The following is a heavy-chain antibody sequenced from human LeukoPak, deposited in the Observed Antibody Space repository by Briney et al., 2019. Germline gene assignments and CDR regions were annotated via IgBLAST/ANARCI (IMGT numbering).Heavy chain of an antibody. CDR2: IYYSGST. V-gene: IGHV4-59*01. CDR1: GGSTSSYY. D-gene: IGHD3-22*01. Sequence: SETLSLTCTVSGGSTSSYYWSWIRQPPGKGLEWIGYIYYSGSTNYNPSLKSRVTISVDTSKNQFSLKLSSVTAADTAVYYCARVRPDSRFDPWGQGTLVTVSS. J-gene: IGHJ5*02. CDR3: ARVRPDSRFDP.